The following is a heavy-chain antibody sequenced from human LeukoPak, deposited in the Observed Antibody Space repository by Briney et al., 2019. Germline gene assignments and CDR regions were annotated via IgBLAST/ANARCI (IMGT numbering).Heavy chain of an antibody. D-gene: IGHD2-15*01. CDR2: IYYSGST. CDR1: GGSISSYY. Sequence: SETLSLTCTVSGGSISSYYWSWIRQPPGKGLEWIGYIYYSGSTNYNPSLKSRVTISVDTSKNQFSLKLSSVTAADTAVYYCARHGYCSGGSCYSRDAYNWFDPWGQGTLVTVSS. V-gene: IGHV4-59*08. CDR3: ARHGYCSGGSCYSRDAYNWFDP. J-gene: IGHJ5*02.